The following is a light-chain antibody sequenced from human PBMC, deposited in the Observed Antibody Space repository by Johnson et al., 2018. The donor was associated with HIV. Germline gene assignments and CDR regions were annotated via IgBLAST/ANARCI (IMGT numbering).Light chain of an antibody. Sequence: QSVLTQPPSVSAAPGQKVTISCSGSSSNIGNNYVSWYQQLPGTAPKVLIYDNNKRPSGIPDRFSGSKSGTSATLGITGLQTGDEADYYCGTWDSSLSAGYGFGTGTKVTVL. V-gene: IGLV1-51*01. CDR1: SSNIGNNY. CDR3: GTWDSSLSAGYG. CDR2: DNN. J-gene: IGLJ1*01.